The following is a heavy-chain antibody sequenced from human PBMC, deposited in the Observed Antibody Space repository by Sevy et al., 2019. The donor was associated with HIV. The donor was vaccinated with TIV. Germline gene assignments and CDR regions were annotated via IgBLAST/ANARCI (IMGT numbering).Heavy chain of an antibody. Sequence: GGSLRLSCAVSGFTFRSYALHWVRQAPGKGLEWVAGISFDGNKKYYADSVNGRFTISRDNPKNTLYLQMNSLSSEDTAVYYCAREQYDGTYYEKEGSFDYWGQGTLVTVSP. J-gene: IGHJ4*02. D-gene: IGHD3-22*01. CDR2: ISFDGNKK. CDR1: GFTFRSYA. CDR3: AREQYDGTYYEKEGSFDY. V-gene: IGHV3-30-3*01.